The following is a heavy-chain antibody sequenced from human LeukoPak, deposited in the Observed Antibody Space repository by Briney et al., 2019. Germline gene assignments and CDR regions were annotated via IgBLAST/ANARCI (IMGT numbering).Heavy chain of an antibody. CDR2: IYHSGST. D-gene: IGHD5-24*01. CDR1: GGSISSGGYS. CDR3: ARGVRWAGPGDY. Sequence: ASETLSLTCAVSGGSISSGGYSWSWIRQPPGKGLEWIGYIYHSGSTYYNPSLKSRVTISVDRSKNQFSLKLSSVTAADTAVYYCARGVRWAGPGDYWGQGILVTVSS. V-gene: IGHV4-30-2*01. J-gene: IGHJ4*02.